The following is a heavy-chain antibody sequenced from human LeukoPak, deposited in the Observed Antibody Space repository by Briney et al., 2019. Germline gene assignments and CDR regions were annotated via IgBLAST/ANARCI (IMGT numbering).Heavy chain of an antibody. CDR3: ARVATTSSKWSLDY. Sequence: GGSLRLSCAASGFTFSAYWMHWVRQSPGKGLIWVARSNSDGSTTDYADSVKGRFTISRDIAKSTLYLQMDSLRAEDTAVYYCARVATTSSKWSLDYWGQGTLVTVSS. V-gene: IGHV3-74*01. J-gene: IGHJ4*02. CDR1: GFTFSAYW. D-gene: IGHD2-2*01. CDR2: SNSDGSTT.